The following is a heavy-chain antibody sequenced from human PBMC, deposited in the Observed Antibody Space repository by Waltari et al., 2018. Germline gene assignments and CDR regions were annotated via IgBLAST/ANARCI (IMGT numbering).Heavy chain of an antibody. CDR3: AKSDRFGGVVVGFDY. CDR1: GFTFSKYA. V-gene: IGHV3-23*04. CDR2: ISGSGGNT. Sequence: EVQLVESGGGLVQPGGSLRLSCAASGFTFSKYAMSWVPPVPGKGLEWVSAISGSGGNTYYADSVKGRFTISRDNSKNTVYLQMNSLRAEDTAVYYCAKSDRFGGVVVGFDYWGQGTLVTVSS. D-gene: IGHD3-16*02. J-gene: IGHJ4*02.